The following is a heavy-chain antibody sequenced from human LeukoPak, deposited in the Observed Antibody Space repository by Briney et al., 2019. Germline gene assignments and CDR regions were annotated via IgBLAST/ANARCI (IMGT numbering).Heavy chain of an antibody. Sequence: PGGSLRLPCAASVFTFSSYAMMWVRQAPGKGLEWVSGISGGSGTTYYADAVKGRFTISRDNSKNTLYLQMNSLRAEDTAVYYCAKDLSGSSWSKTFDHWGQGTLVTVSS. V-gene: IGHV3-23*01. J-gene: IGHJ4*02. CDR1: VFTFSSYA. CDR3: AKDLSGSSWSKTFDH. D-gene: IGHD2-15*01. CDR2: ISGGSGTT.